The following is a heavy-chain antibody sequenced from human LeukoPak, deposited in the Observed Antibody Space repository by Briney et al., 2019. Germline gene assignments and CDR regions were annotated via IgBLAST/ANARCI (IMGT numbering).Heavy chain of an antibody. CDR2: INPSGGST. D-gene: IGHD3-10*01. V-gene: IGHV1-46*01. J-gene: IGHJ4*02. Sequence: ASVKVFCKASGYTFSIYYMHSVRQAPGQGLEWMGIINPSGGSTSYAQKFQGRVTMTRDTSTSTVYMELSSLRSEDTAVYYCARDPPLGDGSGSNYTSYYFDYWGQRTLVTVSS. CDR3: ARDPPLGDGSGSNYTSYYFDY. CDR1: GYTFSIYY.